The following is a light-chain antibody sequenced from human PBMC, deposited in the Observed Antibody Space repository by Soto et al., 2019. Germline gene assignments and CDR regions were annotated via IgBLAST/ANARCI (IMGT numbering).Light chain of an antibody. J-gene: IGKJ1*01. CDR3: QQYNTYST. CDR2: DAS. Sequence: DIQMTQSPSTLSASVGDRVTITCRASQSISSWLAWYQQKPGDAPNLLIYDASSLEGGVPSRFSGSGSGTEFTLTISSLQPDDFATYYCQQYNTYSTFGQGTKVDIK. CDR1: QSISSW. V-gene: IGKV1-5*01.